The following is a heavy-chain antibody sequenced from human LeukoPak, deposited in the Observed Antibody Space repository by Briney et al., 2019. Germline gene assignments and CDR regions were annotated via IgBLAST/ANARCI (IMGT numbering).Heavy chain of an antibody. Sequence: ASVKVSCKASGGTFSSYAISWVRQAPGQGLEWMGRIIPILGIANYAQKFQGRVTITADKSTSTAYMELSSLRSEDTAVYYCARGSRWTSYYYGSGSYEGWFDPWGQGTLVTVSS. CDR1: GGTFSSYA. V-gene: IGHV1-69*04. CDR2: IIPILGIA. D-gene: IGHD3-10*01. CDR3: ARGSRWTSYYYGSGSYEGWFDP. J-gene: IGHJ5*02.